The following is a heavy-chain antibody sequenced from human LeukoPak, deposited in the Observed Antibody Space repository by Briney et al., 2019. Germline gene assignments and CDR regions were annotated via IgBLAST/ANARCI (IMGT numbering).Heavy chain of an antibody. Sequence: SETLSLTCTVSGGSISSGDYYWSWIRQPPGKGLEWIGYIYYSGSTYYNPSLKSRVTISVNTSKNQFSLKLSSVTAADTAVYYCARVVVVAATVVFDYWGQGTLVTVSS. D-gene: IGHD2-15*01. CDR1: GGSISSGDYY. V-gene: IGHV4-30-4*01. J-gene: IGHJ4*02. CDR3: ARVVVVAATVVFDY. CDR2: IYYSGST.